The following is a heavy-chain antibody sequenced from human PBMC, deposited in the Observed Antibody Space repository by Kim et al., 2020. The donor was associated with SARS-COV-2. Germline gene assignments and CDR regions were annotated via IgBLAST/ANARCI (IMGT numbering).Heavy chain of an antibody. V-gene: IGHV3-30*18. CDR1: GFTFSSYG. CDR2: ISYDGSNI. D-gene: IGHD2-2*01. CDR3: AKDPTDCSSTSCYRGWVYYYYGMDV. Sequence: GGSLRLSCAASGFTFSSYGMHWVRQAPGKGLEWVAVISYDGSNIYYADSVKGRFTISRDKSKNTLYLQMNSLRAEDTAVYYCAKDPTDCSSTSCYRGWVYYYYGMDVWGQGTTVTVSS. J-gene: IGHJ6*02.